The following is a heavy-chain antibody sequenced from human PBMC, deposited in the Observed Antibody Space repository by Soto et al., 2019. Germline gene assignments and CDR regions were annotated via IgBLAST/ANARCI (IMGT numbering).Heavy chain of an antibody. CDR3: ARGVILGYCSGGSCSG. D-gene: IGHD2-15*01. Sequence: QVQLQQWGAGLLKPSETLSLTCAVYGGSFSGYYWSWIRQPPGKGLEWIGEINHSGSTNYNPSLKGRVTISVDTSKNQFSLKLSSVTAADTAVYYCARGVILGYCSGGSCSGWGQGTLVTVSS. V-gene: IGHV4-34*01. CDR1: GGSFSGYY. CDR2: INHSGST. J-gene: IGHJ4*02.